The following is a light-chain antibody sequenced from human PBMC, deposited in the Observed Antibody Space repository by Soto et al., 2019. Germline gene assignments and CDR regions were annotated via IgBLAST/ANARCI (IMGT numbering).Light chain of an antibody. V-gene: IGKV1-39*01. Sequence: DLQVTQSPSSLSASVGDRVTITCRASQSISSYLNWYQQKPGKAPKLLIYASSSLQSGVPSRFSGSGPGTDFTLTISSLQPEDFATYYCQQSYSTPPLTFGGGTKVEIK. CDR1: QSISSY. CDR3: QQSYSTPPLT. J-gene: IGKJ4*01. CDR2: ASS.